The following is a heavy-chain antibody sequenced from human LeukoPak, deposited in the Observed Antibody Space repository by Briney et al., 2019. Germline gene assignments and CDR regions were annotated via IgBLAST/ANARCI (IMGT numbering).Heavy chain of an antibody. CDR1: GFTFSSYA. V-gene: IGHV3-23*01. J-gene: IGHJ4*02. CDR2: ISGSGGST. CDR3: AKIPSIAAAGRNFDY. Sequence: PGGSLRLSCAASGFTFSSYAMSWVRQAPGKGLEWVSAISGSGGSTYYADSVKGRFTISRDNSKNTLYPQMNSLRAEDTAVYYCAKIPSIAAAGRNFDYWGQGTLVTVSS. D-gene: IGHD6-13*01.